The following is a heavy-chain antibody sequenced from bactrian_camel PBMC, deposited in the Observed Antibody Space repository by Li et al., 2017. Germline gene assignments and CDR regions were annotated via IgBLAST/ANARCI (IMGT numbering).Heavy chain of an antibody. CDR3: AADVNLGMSDGYCYGVEN. V-gene: IGHV3S53*01. CDR2: IDSDGRT. CDR1: GYTDNKYS. Sequence: HVQLVESGGGSVQAGESLRLSCAASGYTDNKYSMGWFRRGPGRSREGVAGIDSDGRTTYSPSVNGRFTITRDIQKNILYLQMDSLKPEDTGIYQCAADVNLGMSDGYCYGVENWGQGTQVTVS. J-gene: IGHJ4*01. D-gene: IGHD2*01.